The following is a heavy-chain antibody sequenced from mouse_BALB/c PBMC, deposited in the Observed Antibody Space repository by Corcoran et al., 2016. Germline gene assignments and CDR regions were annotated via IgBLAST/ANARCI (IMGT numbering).Heavy chain of an antibody. V-gene: IGHV1S136*01. D-gene: IGHD1-1*01. CDR1: GYTFTSYV. J-gene: IGHJ3*01. CDR2: INPYNDVT. CDR3: ARNYYGSTYVFAY. Sequence: EVQLQQSGPELVQPGASVKMSCKASGYTFTSYVMHWVKQKPGQGLEWIGYINPYNDVTKYNEKFKGKATLTSDKSSSTAYMELSSLTSEYSAVYYCARNYYGSTYVFAYWGQGTLVTVSA.